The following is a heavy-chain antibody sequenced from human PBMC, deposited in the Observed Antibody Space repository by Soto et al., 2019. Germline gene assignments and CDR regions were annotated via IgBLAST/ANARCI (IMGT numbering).Heavy chain of an antibody. Sequence: QVQLVESGGGVVQPGRSLRLSCAASGFTFSSYAMHWVRQAPGQGLEWVAVISYDGSNKYYADYVKGRFTISRDTSKTTRYLEMNSVRAEAPAVYCCARERGYSYGTLGYWGQGTLVTVSS. J-gene: IGHJ4*02. CDR2: ISYDGSNK. CDR1: GFTFSSYA. CDR3: ARERGYSYGTLGY. D-gene: IGHD5-18*01. V-gene: IGHV3-30-3*01.